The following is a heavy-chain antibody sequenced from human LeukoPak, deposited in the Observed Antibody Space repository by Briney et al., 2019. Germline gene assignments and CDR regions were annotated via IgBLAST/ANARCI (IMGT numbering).Heavy chain of an antibody. V-gene: IGHV1-3*01. CDR3: ARDQSRDIRVDFDY. CDR2: IDGGNGDT. D-gene: IGHD5-24*01. Sequence: GASVKVSCKPSGYNFFKYAIHWVRQAPGQRFEWMGWIDGGNGDTRFSQKFQDRVSFTRDTFATTVYMELTSLRSEDTAVYYCARDQSRDIRVDFDYWGQGTLVIVSS. CDR1: GYNFFKYA. J-gene: IGHJ4*02.